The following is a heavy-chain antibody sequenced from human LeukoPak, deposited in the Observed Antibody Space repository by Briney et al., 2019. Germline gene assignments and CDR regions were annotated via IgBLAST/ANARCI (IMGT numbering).Heavy chain of an antibody. CDR2: IYSVGST. Sequence: GGSLRLSCVASGFSVSNNYMSGVGPAPGKGLEWVSVIYSVGSTYYADSVKGRFTIPRDNSKNTLYLQMNSLRAEDTAVYYCARGGAHSSSWSDYYYYYMDVWGKGTTVTVSS. CDR3: ARGGAHSSSWSDYYYYYMDV. V-gene: IGHV3-66*02. J-gene: IGHJ6*03. CDR1: GFSVSNNY. D-gene: IGHD6-6*01.